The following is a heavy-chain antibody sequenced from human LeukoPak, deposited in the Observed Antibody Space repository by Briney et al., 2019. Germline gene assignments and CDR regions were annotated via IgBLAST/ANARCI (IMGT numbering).Heavy chain of an antibody. CDR2: INHSGST. CDR1: GGSFSGYY. D-gene: IGHD1-26*01. V-gene: IGHV4-34*01. J-gene: IGHJ3*02. Sequence: SETLSLTCAVYGGSFSGYYWSWIRQPPGKGLEWIGEINHSGSTNYDPSLKSRVTISVDTSKNQFSLKLSSVTAADTAVYYCARWDIEDAFDIWGQGTMVTVSS. CDR3: ARWDIEDAFDI.